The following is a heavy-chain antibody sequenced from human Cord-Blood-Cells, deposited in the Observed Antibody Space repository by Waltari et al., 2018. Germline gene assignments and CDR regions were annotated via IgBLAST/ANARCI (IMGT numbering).Heavy chain of an antibody. CDR2: ISSSSSYI. CDR1: GFTFSSNI. V-gene: IGHV3-21*01. D-gene: IGHD6-13*01. Sequence: EVQLVESGGGLVKPGGSLRLSCEASGFTFSSNIMNWVRQAPGRGPGWVSSISSSSSYICYADSVKGRITLSRDNAKNSLYLQMNSLRAEDTAVYYCARDSSSSWYYYYYGMDVWGQGTTVTVSS. CDR3: ARDSSSSWYYYYYGMDV. J-gene: IGHJ6*02.